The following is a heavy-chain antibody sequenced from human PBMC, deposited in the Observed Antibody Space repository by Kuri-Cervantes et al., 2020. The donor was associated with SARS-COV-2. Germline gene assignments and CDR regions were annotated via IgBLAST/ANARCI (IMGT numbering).Heavy chain of an antibody. Sequence: SETLSLTCTVSGDSISRYYWNWIRQPPGKGLEWIGYIYYSGSTNYNPSLKSRVTISVDTSKNQFSLKLSSVTAADTAVYYCARGGSSWPFDYWGQGTLVTVSS. CDR1: GDSISRYY. V-gene: IGHV4-59*01. CDR2: IYYSGST. D-gene: IGHD6-13*01. J-gene: IGHJ4*02. CDR3: ARGGSSWPFDY.